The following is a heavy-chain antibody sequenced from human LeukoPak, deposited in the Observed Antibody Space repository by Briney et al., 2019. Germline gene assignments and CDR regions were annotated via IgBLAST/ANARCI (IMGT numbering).Heavy chain of an antibody. CDR2: ISGSGGST. V-gene: IGHV3-23*01. D-gene: IGHD2-2*01. Sequence: GGSLRLSCAASGFTFSSYAMSSVRQAPGKGLEWVSAISGSGGSTYYADSVKGRFTISRDNSKNTLYLQMNSLRAEDTAVYYCARKGKLGYCSSTSCYYYYGMDVWGQGTTVTVSS. J-gene: IGHJ6*02. CDR3: ARKGKLGYCSSTSCYYYYGMDV. CDR1: GFTFSSYA.